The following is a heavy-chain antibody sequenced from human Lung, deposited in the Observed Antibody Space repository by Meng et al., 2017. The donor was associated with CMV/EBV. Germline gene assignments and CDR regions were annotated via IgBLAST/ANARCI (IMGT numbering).Heavy chain of an antibody. CDR1: GGSLSSGEYF. CDR3: ARGELLWDY. CDR2: MDYRGST. D-gene: IGHD2-2*01. Sequence: GQRQGSAPGLVKPSGPLSLTCAVSGGSLSSGEYFWSWIRQPPGKGLEWIGYMDYRGSTFYNPSLKSRVTISVDTSKNQFSLKLSSVTAADTAVYFCARGELLWDYWGQGTLVTVSS. V-gene: IGHV4-30-4*01. J-gene: IGHJ4*02.